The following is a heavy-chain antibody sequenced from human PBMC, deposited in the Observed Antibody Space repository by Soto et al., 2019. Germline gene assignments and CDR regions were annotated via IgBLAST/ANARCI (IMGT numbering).Heavy chain of an antibody. D-gene: IGHD5-12*01. CDR2: ISAYNGNT. V-gene: IGHV1-18*01. CDR1: GYTFTSYG. Sequence: ASVKVSCKASGYTFTSYGISWVRQAPGQGLEWMGWISAYNGNTNYAQKLQGRVTMTTDTSTSTAYMELRSLRSDDTAVYYCARDPMAKAYYYYYYGMDVWGQGTTVTVSS. CDR3: ARDPMAKAYYYYYYGMDV. J-gene: IGHJ6*02.